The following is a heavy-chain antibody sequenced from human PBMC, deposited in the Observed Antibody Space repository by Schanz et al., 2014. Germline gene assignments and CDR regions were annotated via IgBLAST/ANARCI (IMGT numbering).Heavy chain of an antibody. J-gene: IGHJ6*02. Sequence: QLVQSGSEFRKPGASVKVSCKASGYIFSSYAIPWVGQAPGQGLEWMGWINPTTGNPGYAQGFTGRFVFSFDTSVSTAYLQISGLKAEDTAVYYCARARYGLDVWGQGTTVTVSS. V-gene: IGHV7-4-1*02. CDR2: INPTTGNP. CDR3: ARARYGLDV. CDR1: GYIFSSYA.